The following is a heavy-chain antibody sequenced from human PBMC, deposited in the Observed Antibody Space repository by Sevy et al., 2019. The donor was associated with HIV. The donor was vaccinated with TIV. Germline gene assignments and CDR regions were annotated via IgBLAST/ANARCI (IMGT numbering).Heavy chain of an antibody. J-gene: IGHJ6*02. V-gene: IGHV1-18*01. CDR1: GYTFTSYG. D-gene: IGHD2-2*01. CDR2: ISAYNGNT. CDR3: ARIKDCSSTNCYYYYYGMDV. Sequence: ASVKVSCKASGYTFTSYGISWVRQAPGQGLEWMGWISAYNGNTNYAQKSQGRVTMTTDTSTSTAYMELRSLRSDDTALYYCARIKDCSSTNCYYYYYGMDVWGQGTTVTVSS.